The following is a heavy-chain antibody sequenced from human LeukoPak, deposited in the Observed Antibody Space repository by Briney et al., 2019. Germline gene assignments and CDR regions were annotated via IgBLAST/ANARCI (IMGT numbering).Heavy chain of an antibody. V-gene: IGHV3-23*03. CDR3: AKETTMVRGVQDY. J-gene: IGHJ4*02. CDR1: GFTVSTNY. D-gene: IGHD3-10*01. Sequence: GGSLRLSYAASGFTVSTNYMSWVRQAPGRGLEWVSVIYSGGSSTYYADSVKGRFTISRDNSKNTLYLQMNSLRAEDTAVYYCAKETTMVRGVQDYWGQGTLVTVSS. CDR2: IYSGGSST.